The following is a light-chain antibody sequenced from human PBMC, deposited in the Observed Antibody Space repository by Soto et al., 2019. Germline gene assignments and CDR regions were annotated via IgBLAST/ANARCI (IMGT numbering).Light chain of an antibody. Sequence: DIVMTQTPLSSPVTLGQPASISCRSSQSLLDSDGDTYLSWLQQRPGQPPRLLIYKTSSRYSGLPDRFSGSGAGTDFTRNISRVEVEDVAFYYCTQPTQFAHTFARETKLEI. V-gene: IGKV2-24*01. CDR2: KTS. J-gene: IGKJ2*01. CDR1: QSLLDSDGDTY. CDR3: TQPTQFAHT.